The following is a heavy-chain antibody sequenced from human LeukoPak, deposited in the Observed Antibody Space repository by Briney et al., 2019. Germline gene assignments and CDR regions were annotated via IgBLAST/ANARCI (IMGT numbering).Heavy chain of an antibody. J-gene: IGHJ4*02. Sequence: SETLSLTCTVSGGSISSYYWSWIRQPAGKGLEWIGRIYTSGSTNYNPSLKSRVTISVDTSKNQFSLRLSSVTAADTAVYYCARVTGYMIEDYFDYWGQGTLVTVSS. CDR2: IYTSGST. D-gene: IGHD3-22*01. V-gene: IGHV4-4*07. CDR3: ARVTGYMIEDYFDY. CDR1: GGSISSYY.